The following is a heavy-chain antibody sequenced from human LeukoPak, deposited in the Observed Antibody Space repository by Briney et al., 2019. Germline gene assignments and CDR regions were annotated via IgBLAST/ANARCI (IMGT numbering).Heavy chain of an antibody. CDR2: IYHSGST. Sequence: SQTLSLTCAVSGGSISSGGYSWSWIRQPPGKGLEWIGYIYHSGSTYYNPSLKSRVTISVDRSKNQFSLKLSPVTAADTAVYYCARGSMVRGVGIDYWGQGTLVTVSP. CDR3: ARGSMVRGVGIDY. D-gene: IGHD3-10*01. CDR1: GGSISSGGYS. V-gene: IGHV4-30-2*01. J-gene: IGHJ4*02.